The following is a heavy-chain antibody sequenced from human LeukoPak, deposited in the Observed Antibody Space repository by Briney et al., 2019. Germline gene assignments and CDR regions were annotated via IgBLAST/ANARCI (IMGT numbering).Heavy chain of an antibody. CDR2: IYHSGST. CDR3: ARGMEAVAAGGYFDY. CDR1: GASISSGGYS. Sequence: SQTLSLTCAVSGASISSGGYSWSWIRQPPGKGLEWIGYIYHSGSTYYNPSLKSRVTISVDRSKNQFSLKLSSVTAADTVVYYCARGMEAVAAGGYFDYWAREPWSPSPQ. V-gene: IGHV4-30-2*01. D-gene: IGHD6-19*01. J-gene: IGHJ4*02.